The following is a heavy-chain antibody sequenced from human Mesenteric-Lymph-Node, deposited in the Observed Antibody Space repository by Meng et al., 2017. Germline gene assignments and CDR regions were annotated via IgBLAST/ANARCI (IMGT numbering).Heavy chain of an antibody. CDR3: ARMYYYESSGYYPIDY. J-gene: IGHJ4*02. V-gene: IGHV3-48*03. CDR1: GFTFSSYE. D-gene: IGHD3-22*01. Sequence: GESLKISCAASGFTFSSYEMNWVRQAPGKGLEWVSYISSSGSTIYYADSVKGRFTISRDNAKNSLYLQMNSLRAEDTALYYCARMYYYESSGYYPIDYWGQGTLVTVSS. CDR2: ISSSGSTI.